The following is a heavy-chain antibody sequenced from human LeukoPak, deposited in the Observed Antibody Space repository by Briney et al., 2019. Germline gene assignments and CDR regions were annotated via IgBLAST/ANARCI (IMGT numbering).Heavy chain of an antibody. D-gene: IGHD3-10*01. V-gene: IGHV3-23*01. Sequence: PSETLSLTCSVSGGSISSYYWTWVRQPPGKGLEWVSGISGSGGGTYYAESVKGRFTISRDNSKNTLYLQMNGLRADDTAVYYCAKEQNIRGVIIMADSWGQGTLVTVSS. J-gene: IGHJ4*02. CDR2: ISGSGGGT. CDR1: GGSISSYY. CDR3: AKEQNIRGVIIMADS.